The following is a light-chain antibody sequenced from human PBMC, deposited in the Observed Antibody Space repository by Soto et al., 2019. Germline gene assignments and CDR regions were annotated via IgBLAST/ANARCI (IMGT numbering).Light chain of an antibody. CDR3: SSYTSSSIPYV. J-gene: IGLJ1*01. Sequence: QSALTQPASVSGSPGQSITISCTGTSSDVGVYNYVSWYQQHPGKAPKLMIYDVSNRPSGVSNRFSGSKSGNTASLTISGLQAEDEADYYCSSYTSSSIPYVFGTGTKLTVL. CDR2: DVS. CDR1: SSDVGVYNY. V-gene: IGLV2-14*01.